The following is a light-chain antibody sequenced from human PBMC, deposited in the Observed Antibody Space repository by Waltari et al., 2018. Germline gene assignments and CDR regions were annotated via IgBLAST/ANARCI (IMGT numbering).Light chain of an antibody. Sequence: DVVMTQSPLSLVVIPGQPASISCTSSQSLVHSNGRTYLIWLQQKPGQPPRRLIFQASHRDSGVPDRFSASGTGTDFTLKISSVEAEDVGLYYCVQTTHWPWTFGQGTKLEIK. V-gene: IGKV2-30*02. J-gene: IGKJ1*01. CDR3: VQTTHWPWT. CDR2: QAS. CDR1: QSLVHSNGRTY.